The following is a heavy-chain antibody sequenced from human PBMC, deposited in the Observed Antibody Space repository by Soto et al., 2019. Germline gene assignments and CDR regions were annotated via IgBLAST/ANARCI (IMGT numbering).Heavy chain of an antibody. CDR3: ARGYYYYYMDV. Sequence: SETLSLTCAVYGGSFSGYYWSWIRQPPGKGLEWIGEINHSGSTNYNPSLKSRVTISVDTSKNQFSLKLSSVTAADTAVYYCARGYYYYYMDVWGKGPRSPSP. CDR2: INHSGST. J-gene: IGHJ6*03. CDR1: GGSFSGYY. V-gene: IGHV4-34*01.